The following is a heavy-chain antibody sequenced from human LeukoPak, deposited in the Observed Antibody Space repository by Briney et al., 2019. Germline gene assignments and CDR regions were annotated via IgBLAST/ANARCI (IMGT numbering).Heavy chain of an antibody. J-gene: IGHJ4*02. CDR1: GYTFTGYY. CDR2: INPNSGGT. V-gene: IGHV1-2*02. D-gene: IGHD3-9*01. Sequence: ASVKVSCKASGYTFTGYYMHGVRQAPGQGLEWMGWINPNSGGTNYAQKFQGRVTMTRDTSISTAYMELSRLRSDDTAVYYCARARVIRYFDWLAYWGQGNLVTASS. CDR3: ARARVIRYFDWLAY.